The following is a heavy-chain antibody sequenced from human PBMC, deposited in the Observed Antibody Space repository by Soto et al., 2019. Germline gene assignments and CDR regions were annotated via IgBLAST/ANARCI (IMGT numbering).Heavy chain of an antibody. D-gene: IGHD6-13*01. Sequence: PVGSLRLSCAASGFTVSSNYMSWVRQAPGKGLEWVSVIYSGGSTYYADSVKGRFTISRDNSKNTLYLQMNSLRAEDTAVYYCARGPRSSSWLHYFDYWGQGTLVTVSS. J-gene: IGHJ4*02. CDR1: GFTVSSNY. V-gene: IGHV3-53*01. CDR2: IYSGGST. CDR3: ARGPRSSSWLHYFDY.